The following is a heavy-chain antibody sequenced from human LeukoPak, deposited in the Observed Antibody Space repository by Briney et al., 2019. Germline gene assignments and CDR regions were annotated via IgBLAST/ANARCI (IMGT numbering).Heavy chain of an antibody. D-gene: IGHD5-18*01. Sequence: GGFLRLSCATSGFTFSNYWMYWVRQAPGKGLVWVSRISTDGGSTTYADSVKGRFTISRDNAKNTLYLQMSSLRAEDTAVYYCARDGGYNYGSLNYWGQGALVTVSS. CDR1: GFTFSNYW. CDR2: ISTDGGST. V-gene: IGHV3-74*01. CDR3: ARDGGYNYGSLNY. J-gene: IGHJ4*02.